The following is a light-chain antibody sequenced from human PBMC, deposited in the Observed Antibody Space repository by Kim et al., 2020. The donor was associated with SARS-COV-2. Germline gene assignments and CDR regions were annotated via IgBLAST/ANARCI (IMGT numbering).Light chain of an antibody. J-gene: IGKJ4*01. CDR2: DVF. CDR3: QQRSTRPLT. CDR1: QPIINF. Sequence: LSPGERATRSGRASQPIINFLAWYQQKPGQAPRLLIYDVFNRATGIPPRFSGSGSGTDFTLTINSLEPEDFAVYYCQQRSTRPLTFGGGTKVDIK. V-gene: IGKV3-11*01.